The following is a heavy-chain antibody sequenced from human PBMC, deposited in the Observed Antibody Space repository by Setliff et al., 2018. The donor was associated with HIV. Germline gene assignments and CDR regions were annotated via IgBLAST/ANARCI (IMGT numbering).Heavy chain of an antibody. Sequence: GGSLRLSCAASGFTFNTYAMSWVRQAPGKGLEWVSVISGSGGSTFYADSVKGRFTISRDNSKNTLYLQMKTLRVEDTAVYYCANLWELGAWGQGTLVTVSS. CDR3: ANLWELGA. D-gene: IGHD3-16*01. V-gene: IGHV3-23*01. CDR1: GFTFNTYA. CDR2: ISGSGGST. J-gene: IGHJ5*02.